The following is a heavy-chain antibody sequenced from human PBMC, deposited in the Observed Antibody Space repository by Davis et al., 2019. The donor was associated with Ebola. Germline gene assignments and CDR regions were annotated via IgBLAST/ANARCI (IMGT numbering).Heavy chain of an antibody. CDR2: INHSGST. D-gene: IGHD4-17*01. Sequence: MPSETLSLTCAVYGGSFSGYYWSWIRQPPGNGLEWTGEINHSGSTNYNPSLKSRVTISVDTSKNQFSLKLSSVTAADTAVYYCASSDYGYYYGMDVWGQGTTVTVSS. CDR3: ASSDYGYYYGMDV. CDR1: GGSFSGYY. J-gene: IGHJ6*02. V-gene: IGHV4-34*01.